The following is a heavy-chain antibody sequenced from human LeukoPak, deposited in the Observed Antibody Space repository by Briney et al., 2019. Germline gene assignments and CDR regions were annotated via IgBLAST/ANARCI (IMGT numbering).Heavy chain of an antibody. D-gene: IGHD6-19*01. J-gene: IGHJ1*01. CDR1: GYTFTGYY. V-gene: IGHV1-18*04. Sequence: GASVKVSCKASGYTFTGYYMHWVRQAPGQGLEWMGWISAYNGNTNYAQKLQGRVTMTTDTSTSTAYMELRSLRSDDTAVYYCAVLAVAGNRGYFQHWGQGTLVTVSS. CDR3: AVLAVAGNRGYFQH. CDR2: ISAYNGNT.